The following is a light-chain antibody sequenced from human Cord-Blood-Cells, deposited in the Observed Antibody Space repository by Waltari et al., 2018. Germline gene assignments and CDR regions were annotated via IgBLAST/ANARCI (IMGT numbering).Light chain of an antibody. J-gene: IGLJ2*01. Sequence: QSALTQPASVSGSPGQSITISCTGTSSDVGGYNYVSWYQQHQGKAPKLMIYDVSKLPSGVSNRFSGSKSGNTASLTISGLQAEDEADYYCSSYTSSSTYVVFGGGTKLTVL. CDR1: SSDVGGYNY. CDR3: SSYTSSSTYVV. CDR2: DVS. V-gene: IGLV2-14*01.